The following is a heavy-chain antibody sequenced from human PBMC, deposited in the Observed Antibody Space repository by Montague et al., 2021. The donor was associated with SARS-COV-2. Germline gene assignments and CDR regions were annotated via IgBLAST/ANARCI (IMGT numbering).Heavy chain of an antibody. CDR2: ISGRGSYK. J-gene: IGHJ4*02. D-gene: IGHD1-14*01. V-gene: IGHV3-11*03. Sequence: FLRLSCAASGFTFSDYYMSWIRQAPGKGLEWVSYISGRGSYKDYADSVKGRFTISRDNARKSLYLEMNSLRAEDTAVYYCAILVGVESNRRDYFNYWGQGTLVTVSS. CDR3: AILVGVESNRRDYFNY. CDR1: GFTFSDYY.